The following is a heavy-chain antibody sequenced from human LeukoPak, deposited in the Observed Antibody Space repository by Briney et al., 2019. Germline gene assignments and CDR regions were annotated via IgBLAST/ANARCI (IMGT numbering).Heavy chain of an antibody. V-gene: IGHV3-7*01. CDR2: IKQDGSNK. D-gene: IGHD3-22*01. J-gene: IGHJ4*02. Sequence: GGSLRLSCAASGFTFSSYWMSWVRQAPGKGLEWVANIKQDGSNKYYADSVKGRFTISRDNSKNTLYLQMNSLRAEDTAVYYCARGPYDSSGYPRGYYFDYWGQGTLVTVSS. CDR3: ARGPYDSSGYPRGYYFDY. CDR1: GFTFSSYW.